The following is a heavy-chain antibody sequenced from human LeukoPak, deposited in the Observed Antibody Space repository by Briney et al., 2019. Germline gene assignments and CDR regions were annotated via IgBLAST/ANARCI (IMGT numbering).Heavy chain of an antibody. D-gene: IGHD4-17*01. J-gene: IGHJ4*02. CDR2: VYYSGST. CDR3: ATPAGPFGDYDY. Sequence: SETLSLTCTVSGGSIISTSYYWGWVRQPPGKGLEWIGSVYYSGSTYYNPSLKSRITMSVDTSKNQFSLKLSSVTAADTAVYYCATPAGPFGDYDYWGQGTLVTVSS. V-gene: IGHV4-39*01. CDR1: GGSIISTSYY.